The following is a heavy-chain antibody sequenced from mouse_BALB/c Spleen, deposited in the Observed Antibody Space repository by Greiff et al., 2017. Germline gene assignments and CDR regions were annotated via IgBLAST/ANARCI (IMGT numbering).Heavy chain of an antibody. Sequence: DVQLQESGAELVKPGASVKLSCTASGFNIKDTYMHWVKQRPEQGLEWIGRIDPANGNTKYDPKFQGKATITADTSSNTAYLQLSSLTSEDTAVYYCARRRDGYYVYAMDYWGQGTSVTVSS. CDR2: IDPANGNT. D-gene: IGHD2-3*01. J-gene: IGHJ4*01. V-gene: IGHV14-3*02. CDR1: GFNIKDTY. CDR3: ARRRDGYYVYAMDY.